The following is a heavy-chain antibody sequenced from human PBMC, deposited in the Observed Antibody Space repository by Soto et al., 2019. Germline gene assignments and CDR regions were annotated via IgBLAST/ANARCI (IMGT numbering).Heavy chain of an antibody. D-gene: IGHD5-12*01. CDR3: ARLYSGYDYGIDY. J-gene: IGHJ4*02. CDR2: ISSSSSTI. V-gene: IGHV3-48*01. CDR1: GFTFSSYS. Sequence: EVQLVESGGGLVQPGGSLRLSCAASGFTFSSYSMNWVRQAPGTGLEWVSYISSSSSTIYYADSVKGRFTISRDNAKNSLYLQMNSLRAEDTAVYYCARLYSGYDYGIDYWGQGTLVTVSS.